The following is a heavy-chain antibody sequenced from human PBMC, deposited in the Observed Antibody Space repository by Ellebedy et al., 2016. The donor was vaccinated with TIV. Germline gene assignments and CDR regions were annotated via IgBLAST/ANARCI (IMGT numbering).Heavy chain of an antibody. Sequence: MPSETLSLTCAVYGGSFSGYYWSWIRQPPGKGLEWIGEINHSGSTNYHPSLKSRVTVSVDTSKNQFSLKLSSVTAADTAVYYCASLYPYGSYYFDYWGQGTLVTVSS. D-gene: IGHD3-10*01. CDR2: INHSGST. CDR3: ASLYPYGSYYFDY. J-gene: IGHJ4*02. CDR1: GGSFSGYY. V-gene: IGHV4-34*01.